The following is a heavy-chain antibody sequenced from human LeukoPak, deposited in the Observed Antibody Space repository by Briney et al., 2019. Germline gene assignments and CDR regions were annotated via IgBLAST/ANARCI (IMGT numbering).Heavy chain of an antibody. J-gene: IGHJ6*01. CDR3: ARSGRAQEIADYFPF. CDR2: IIPIFGTA. D-gene: IGHD6-13*01. V-gene: IGHV1-69*13. Sequence: SVKDALMSSGGTFINYAINWVRQAPGQGLEWMGGIIPIFGTANYAQNFQGRVTIGADESTSTAYMELSSPRSEDTAVYYCARSGRAQEIADYFPFWG. CDR1: GGTFINYA.